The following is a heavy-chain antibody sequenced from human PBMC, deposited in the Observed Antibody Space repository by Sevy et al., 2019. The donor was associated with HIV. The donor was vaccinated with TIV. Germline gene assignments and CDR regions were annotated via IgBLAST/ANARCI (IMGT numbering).Heavy chain of an antibody. CDR2: IKTKTYGGTT. D-gene: IGHD6-19*01. Sequence: GGSLRLSCTASGFTFSDYAMSWVRLAPGKGLEWVGYIKTKTYGGTTEYAASVKGRFIISRDDSKNIAYLQMNSLKTEDTAVYYCTRDLYGSGWFYFDYWGQGTLVTVSS. CDR3: TRDLYGSGWFYFDY. J-gene: IGHJ4*02. V-gene: IGHV3-49*04. CDR1: GFTFSDYA.